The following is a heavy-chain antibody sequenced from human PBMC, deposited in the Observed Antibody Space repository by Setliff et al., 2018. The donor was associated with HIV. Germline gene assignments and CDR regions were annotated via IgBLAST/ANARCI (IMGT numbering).Heavy chain of an antibody. CDR3: ARVSSSYYFLGAFDS. V-gene: IGHV4-39*07. CDR1: GGSISTSNYY. J-gene: IGHJ4*02. Sequence: SETLSLTCTVSGGSISTSNYYWGWVRQPPGKGLEWVGNVDYTGSTYYNPSLKSRVTISVDTSKNQFSLKLRSATATDTALYYCARVSSSYYFLGAFDSWGQGTLVTVSS. CDR2: VDYTGST. D-gene: IGHD6-13*01.